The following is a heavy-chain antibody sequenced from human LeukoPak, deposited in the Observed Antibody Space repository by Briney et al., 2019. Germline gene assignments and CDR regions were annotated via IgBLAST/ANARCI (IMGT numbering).Heavy chain of an antibody. Sequence: ASVKISCKASGYTFRGNYIHGLRQAPGQGLEWMGWIDANNGDTKSAQKFQGRVTMSRDTSISTAYMDLSSLSPDDAAVYYCARDPSSVTLYFFDYWGQGTLVTVSS. CDR2: IDANNGDT. CDR1: GYTFRGNY. CDR3: ARDPSSVTLYFFDY. V-gene: IGHV1-2*02. D-gene: IGHD4-11*01. J-gene: IGHJ4*02.